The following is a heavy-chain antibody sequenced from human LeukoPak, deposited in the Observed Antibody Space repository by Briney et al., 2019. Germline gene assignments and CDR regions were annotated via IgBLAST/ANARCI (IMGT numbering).Heavy chain of an antibody. CDR2: ISGSGGST. CDR1: GFTFSSYA. CDR3: AKNSYGDYPNKGYNY. Sequence: QTGGSLRLSCAASGFTFSSYAMSWVRQAPGKGLEWVSAISGSGGSTYYADSVKGRFTISRDNPKNTLYLQMNSLRAEDTAVYYCAKNSYGDYPNKGYNYWGQGTLVTVSS. D-gene: IGHD4-17*01. V-gene: IGHV3-23*01. J-gene: IGHJ4*02.